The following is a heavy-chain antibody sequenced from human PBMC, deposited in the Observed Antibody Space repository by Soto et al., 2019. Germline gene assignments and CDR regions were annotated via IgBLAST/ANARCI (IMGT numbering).Heavy chain of an antibody. CDR2: IYYTGNK. J-gene: IGHJ6*02. D-gene: IGHD1-26*01. Sequence: QMQLQESGPGLVKPSQTLSLSCTVSGGSISSSSYYWTWIRQHPGKGLEWIGNIYYTGNKYYNPSLKSRVTISVDRSKNQFSLKLTSVTAADTAVYYCARDHPVGYGMDVWGQGTTVTVSS. CDR1: GGSISSSSYY. V-gene: IGHV4-31*03. CDR3: ARDHPVGYGMDV.